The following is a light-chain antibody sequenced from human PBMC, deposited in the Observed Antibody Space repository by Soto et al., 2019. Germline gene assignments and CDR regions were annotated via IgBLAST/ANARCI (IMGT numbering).Light chain of an antibody. J-gene: IGKJ1*01. V-gene: IGKV1-9*01. Sequence: QLTQSPSSLSASVGDRVTITCRASQGISSYLAWYQQKPGKAPKLLIYTASTLQSGVPSRFSGSGSGTDLTITISSLQPDDFETYYCLQLNSYPRTFGQGTKVDIK. CDR2: TAS. CDR3: LQLNSYPRT. CDR1: QGISSY.